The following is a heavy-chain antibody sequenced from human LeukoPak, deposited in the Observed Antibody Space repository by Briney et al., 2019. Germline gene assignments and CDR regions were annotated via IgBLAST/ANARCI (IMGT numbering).Heavy chain of an antibody. J-gene: IGHJ4*02. V-gene: IGHV3-21*01. Sequence: GGSLRLSCAASGFTFSSYSMNWVRQAPGKGLEWVSSISTSSSYIHYADSVKGRFTISRDNAKNSLYLQMNSLRAEDTAVYYCARVVAGLSNDYWGQGTLVTVSS. CDR1: GFTFSSYS. CDR2: ISTSSSYI. D-gene: IGHD1-1*01. CDR3: ARVVAGLSNDY.